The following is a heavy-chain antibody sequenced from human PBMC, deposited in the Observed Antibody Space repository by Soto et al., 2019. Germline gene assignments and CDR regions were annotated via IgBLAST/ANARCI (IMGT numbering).Heavy chain of an antibody. V-gene: IGHV1-69*06. CDR3: ARGAECRGYCLKKFTWLVP. D-gene: IGHD2-15*01. J-gene: IGHJ5*02. Sequence: SVKVSCKASGRPFSTYAFSCVRQAPGHVLEWMGGIIPIFDSPYYAQNFQGRVTIAADRSTSTVYMELSSLTPEDTDVYYCARGAECRGYCLKKFTWLVPWGQGALVTVSS. CDR1: GRPFSTYA. CDR2: IIPIFDSP.